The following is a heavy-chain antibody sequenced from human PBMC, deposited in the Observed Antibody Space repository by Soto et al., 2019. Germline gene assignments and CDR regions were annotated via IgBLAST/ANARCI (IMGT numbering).Heavy chain of an antibody. CDR3: ATVRYSSPMGYYYGMDV. CDR2: IIPIFGTA. Sequence: QVQLEQSGGEVKKPGSSVKGSCKASGVTCSKFIMTWVLQAPGLGLEWVGGIIPIFGTANYAQKFQGRVTITADESTSTSYMEVNNLRSEDPDVYYCATVRYSSPMGYYYGMDVWGHGTTVTVSS. CDR1: GVTCSKFI. J-gene: IGHJ6*02. V-gene: IGHV1-69*01. D-gene: IGHD6-19*01.